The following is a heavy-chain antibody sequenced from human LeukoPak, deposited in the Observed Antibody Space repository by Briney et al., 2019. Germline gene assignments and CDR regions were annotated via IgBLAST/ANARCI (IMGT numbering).Heavy chain of an antibody. CDR2: IISNGHST. CDR1: GFTFSSYA. D-gene: IGHD6-13*01. CDR3: ARGISCWYYDAFDM. Sequence: PGGSLRLSCAASGFTFSSYAMHWVRQAPGKGLEYVSAIISNGHSTYYANSVKGRFTMSRDNSKNTLYLQMGSLRVEDMAVYYCARGISCWYYDAFDMWGRGTTVTVSS. V-gene: IGHV3-64*01. J-gene: IGHJ3*02.